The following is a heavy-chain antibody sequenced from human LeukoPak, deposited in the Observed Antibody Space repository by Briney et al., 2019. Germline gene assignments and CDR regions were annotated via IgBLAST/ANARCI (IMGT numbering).Heavy chain of an antibody. J-gene: IGHJ1*01. CDR3: ARALSQDLIRYSQD. CDR1: GFTFNNYA. Sequence: GGSLRLSRAASGFTFNNYAMSWVRQAPGKGPEWVSGISGGGSDSYYINSVRGRFTISRDNSKNTVYLQMDSLRVDDTAIYYCARALSQDLIRYSQDWGQGTLVSVSS. CDR2: ISGGGSDS. V-gene: IGHV3-23*01.